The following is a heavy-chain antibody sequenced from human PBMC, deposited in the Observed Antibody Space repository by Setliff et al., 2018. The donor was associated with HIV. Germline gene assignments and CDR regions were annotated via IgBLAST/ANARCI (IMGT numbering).Heavy chain of an antibody. CDR3: ARGGLATGASDI. CDR2: INPNSGGT. CDR1: GYTFIGDY. J-gene: IGHJ3*02. V-gene: IGHV1-2*02. D-gene: IGHD5-12*01. Sequence: GASVKVSCKASGYTFIGDYMHWVRQAPGQGLEWMGWINPNSGGTNFAQKFQGRVTMTRDTSISTAYMELSRLRSDDTAVYYCARGGLATGASDIWGQGTMVTVSS.